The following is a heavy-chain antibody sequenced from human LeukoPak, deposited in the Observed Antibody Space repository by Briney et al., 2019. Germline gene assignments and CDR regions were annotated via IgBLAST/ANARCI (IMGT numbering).Heavy chain of an antibody. CDR3: AKDRPYVAPFDY. CDR1: GFTFSSYA. V-gene: IGHV3-30*18. Sequence: PGGSLRLSCAASGFTFSSYAMRWVRQAPGKGLEWVAVISYDGDNKYYADSVKGRFTVSRDNSKNTLYLQMNSLRAEDTAVYYCAKDRPYVAPFDYWGQGTLVSVSS. D-gene: IGHD3-10*02. J-gene: IGHJ4*02. CDR2: ISYDGDNK.